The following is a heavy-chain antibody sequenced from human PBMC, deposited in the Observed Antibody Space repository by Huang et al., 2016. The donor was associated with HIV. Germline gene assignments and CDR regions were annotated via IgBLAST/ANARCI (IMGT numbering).Heavy chain of an antibody. CDR2: ISWKSGDI. J-gene: IGHJ4*02. CDR3: VKDRRMRGSGWTFFDN. CDR1: GFKFDDYA. Sequence: EVQLEEFGGRLVQPGRSLRLSCATYGFKFDDYAMHWGRQVPGGGLGWVAGISWKSGDILDADSVRGRFAIARDNAVKALYLQMDSLRREDTALYYCVKDRRMRGSGWTFFDNWGQGTLVDVSS. D-gene: IGHD6-19*01. V-gene: IGHV3-9*01.